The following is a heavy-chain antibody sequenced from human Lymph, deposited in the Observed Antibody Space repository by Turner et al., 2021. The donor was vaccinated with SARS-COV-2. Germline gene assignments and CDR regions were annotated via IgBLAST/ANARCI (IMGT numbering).Heavy chain of an antibody. Sequence: EVQLVESGGGVVQPGGSLSRSCAASGFTFSCYWMSWVRQSPGKGLEWVANIKQYGSEKYYVDSVKGRFTISRDNAKNSLYLQMNSLRADDTAVYFCARVGVRFEWSDGYHYYYAMDVWGQGTTVTVSS. CDR2: IKQYGSEK. J-gene: IGHJ6*02. D-gene: IGHD3-3*01. V-gene: IGHV3-7*03. CDR3: ARVGVRFEWSDGYHYYYAMDV. CDR1: GFTFSCYW.